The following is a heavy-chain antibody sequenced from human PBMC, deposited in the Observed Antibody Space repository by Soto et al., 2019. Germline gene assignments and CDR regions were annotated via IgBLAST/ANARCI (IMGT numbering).Heavy chain of an antibody. J-gene: IGHJ4*02. CDR3: ARSDCSGGSCYSDY. Sequence: PPETLSLTCTVSGGSISSGDYYWSWIRQPPGKGLEWIGYIYYSGSTYYNPSLKSRVTISVDTSKNQFSLRLSSVTAADTAVYYCARSDCSGGSCYSDYWGQGTLVTVSS. D-gene: IGHD2-15*01. CDR2: IYYSGST. CDR1: GGSISSGDYY. V-gene: IGHV4-30-4*01.